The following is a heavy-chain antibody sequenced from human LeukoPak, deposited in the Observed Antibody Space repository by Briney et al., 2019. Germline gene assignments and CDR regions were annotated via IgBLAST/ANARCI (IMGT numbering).Heavy chain of an antibody. CDR3: ARGDSVRGDYGDDNLLSFDP. CDR2: IYYSEST. V-gene: IGHV4-31*03. J-gene: IGHJ5*02. CDR1: GGSISSGGYY. D-gene: IGHD4-17*01. Sequence: SQTLSLTCTVSGGSISSGGYYWSWIRQHPGKGLEWIGHIYYSESTYYNPSLKSRVTISVDTSKNQFSLKLSSVTAADTAVYYCARGDSVRGDYGDDNLLSFDPWGQGTLVTVSS.